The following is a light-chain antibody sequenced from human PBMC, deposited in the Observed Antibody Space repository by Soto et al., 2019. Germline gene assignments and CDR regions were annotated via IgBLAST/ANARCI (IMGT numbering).Light chain of an antibody. CDR3: HHYNNWPPVT. CDR1: KSVSNK. CDR2: HAS. Sequence: EIVMTQSPATLSVSPGERATLSCRASKSVSNKLAWYQQKPVQAPRLLIYHASIRATGIPARFSGSGSGTEFTLTNSSLQSEDFEIYYCHHYNNWPPVTFGQGTKVECK. J-gene: IGKJ1*01. V-gene: IGKV3-15*01.